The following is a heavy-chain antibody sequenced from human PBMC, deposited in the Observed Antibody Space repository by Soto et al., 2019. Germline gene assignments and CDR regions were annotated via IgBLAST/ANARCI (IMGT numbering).Heavy chain of an antibody. Sequence: QVQLVESGGGVVQPGRSLRLSCAASGFTFSSHSIQWVRQAPGKGLEWVAVISYDGSIKYYADSVKGLFTISRDNSKKTAYLQMNSLRAEDTAVFYCAREWSTSGDLDYWGQGTLVIVSS. V-gene: IGHV3-30-3*01. CDR1: GFTFSSHS. CDR3: AREWSTSGDLDY. D-gene: IGHD3-10*01. J-gene: IGHJ4*02. CDR2: ISYDGSIK.